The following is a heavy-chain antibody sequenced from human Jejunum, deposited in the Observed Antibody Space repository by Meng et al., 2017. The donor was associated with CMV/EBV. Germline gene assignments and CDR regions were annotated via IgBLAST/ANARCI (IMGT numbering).Heavy chain of an antibody. V-gene: IGHV3-7*01. CDR2: IDQDGRDK. J-gene: IGHJ4*02. CDR1: GFTFTNYW. Sequence: SCAASGFTFTNYWMSWARQAPGKGLEWVANIDQDGRDKFYVDSVKGRFTISRDNAKSSLYLQMDSLRAEDTAAYYCATSAAAPGDYWGQGTLVTVSS. D-gene: IGHD2-15*01. CDR3: ATSAAAPGDY.